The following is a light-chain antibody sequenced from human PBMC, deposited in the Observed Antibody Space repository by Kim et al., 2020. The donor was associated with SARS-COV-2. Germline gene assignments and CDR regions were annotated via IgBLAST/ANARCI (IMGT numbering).Light chain of an antibody. CDR2: NAS. CDR1: QSINIY. Sequence: DIQMTQSPPSLSASVGDRVSITCRSSQSINIYVKWYQQRPGKAPDPLIYNASSLQSGVPSRFSGSRSGTDFTLTISSLQREDFATYYSKEGYCTPYIFGQGPKVEIK. J-gene: IGKJ2*01. V-gene: IGKV1-39*01. CDR3: KEGYCTPYI.